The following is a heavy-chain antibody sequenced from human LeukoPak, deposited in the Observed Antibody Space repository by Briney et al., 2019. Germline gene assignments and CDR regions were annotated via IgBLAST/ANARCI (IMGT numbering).Heavy chain of an antibody. CDR3: ARGRGLNGPLSYVDY. D-gene: IGHD1-1*01. Sequence: PGGSPRLSCAASGFSFSGYGMHWVRQAPGKGLEWVALIWYDGSKTYYGDSVKGRFTISRDNSKNTLCLQMNTLRAEDTAVYYCARGRGLNGPLSYVDYWGQGTLVTVSS. CDR2: IWYDGSKT. J-gene: IGHJ4*02. CDR1: GFSFSGYG. V-gene: IGHV3-33*01.